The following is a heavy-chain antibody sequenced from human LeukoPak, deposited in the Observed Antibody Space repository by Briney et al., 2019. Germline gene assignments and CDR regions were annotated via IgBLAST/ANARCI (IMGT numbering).Heavy chain of an antibody. D-gene: IGHD3-22*01. J-gene: IGHJ3*02. CDR2: ISSSSSYI. Sequence: GGSLRLSCAASGFSFSSYNMNWVRLTPGKGLEWVSSISSSSSYIYYADSVKGRFTISRDNAKNSLYLQMNSLRAEDTAVYYCARDLAMIVVLEAFDIWGQGTMVTVSS. CDR1: GFSFSSYN. V-gene: IGHV3-21*01. CDR3: ARDLAMIVVLEAFDI.